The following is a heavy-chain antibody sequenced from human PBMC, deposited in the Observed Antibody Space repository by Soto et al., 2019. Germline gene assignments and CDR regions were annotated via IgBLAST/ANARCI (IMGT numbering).Heavy chain of an antibody. Sequence: EVQLLESGGGLVQPGGSLRLSCAASGFTFSSYAMSWVRQAPGKGLEWVSAISGSGGSTYYADSVKGRFTISRDNSKNSLYLQVNSLRAEDTAVYYCAKGGDYGSGLFDPWGQGTLVTVSS. V-gene: IGHV3-23*01. J-gene: IGHJ5*02. CDR3: AKGGDYGSGLFDP. CDR2: ISGSGGST. D-gene: IGHD3-10*01. CDR1: GFTFSSYA.